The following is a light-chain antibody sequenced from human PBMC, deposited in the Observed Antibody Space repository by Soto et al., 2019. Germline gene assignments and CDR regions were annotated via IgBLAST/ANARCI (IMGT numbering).Light chain of an antibody. CDR2: RSN. J-gene: IGLJ2*01. CDR3: AAWDDSLSGVV. V-gene: IGLV1-47*01. Sequence: QSVLTQTPSASGTPGQRVTISCSGSSSNIGSGYVYWYHQLPGTAPKVLIYRSNQRPSGVPDRISGSRSGTSASLAISGLRSDDEAEYYCAAWDDSLSGVVFGGGTKLTVL. CDR1: SSNIGSGY.